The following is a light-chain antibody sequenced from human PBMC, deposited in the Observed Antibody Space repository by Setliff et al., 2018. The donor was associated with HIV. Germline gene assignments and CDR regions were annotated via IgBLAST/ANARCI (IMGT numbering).Light chain of an antibody. Sequence: QSVLTQPASVSGSPGQSITISCTGTSSDVGSYNLVSWYQQHPGKAPKVMSYEVTKRPSGVSNRFSGSKSGNAASLTISGLQAEDEADYYCCSYAGSSTFPYVFGTGTKVTVL. CDR2: EVT. J-gene: IGLJ1*01. V-gene: IGLV2-23*02. CDR3: CSYAGSSTFPYV. CDR1: SSDVGSYNL.